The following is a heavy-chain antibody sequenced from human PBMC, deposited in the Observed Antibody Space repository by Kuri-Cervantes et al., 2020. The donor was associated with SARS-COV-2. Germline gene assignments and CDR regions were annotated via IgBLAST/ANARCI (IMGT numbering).Heavy chain of an antibody. J-gene: IGHJ4*02. V-gene: IGHV3-21*01. CDR2: ISSSSSYI. D-gene: IGHD4-17*01. CDR3: AREGYGDSFDY. CDR1: GFTFSSYS. Sequence: GESLKISCAASGFTFSSYSMNWVRQAPGKGLEWVSSISSSSSYIYYADSVKGRFTISRDNAKNSLYLQMNSLRAEDTAVYYCAREGYGDSFDYWGQGTLVTASS.